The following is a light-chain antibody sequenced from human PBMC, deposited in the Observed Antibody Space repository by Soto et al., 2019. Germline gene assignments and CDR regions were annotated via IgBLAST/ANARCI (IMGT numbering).Light chain of an antibody. J-gene: IGLJ2*01. V-gene: IGLV2-14*01. Sequence: QSALTQPASVSWSPGQSITISCTGTSSDVGGYNYVSWYQQHPGKAPKLMIYDVSNRPSGVSNRFTGSKSGNTASLTISGLQADDEADYYCRSYTSSSARIFGGGTKLTVL. CDR3: RSYTSSSARI. CDR1: SSDVGGYNY. CDR2: DVS.